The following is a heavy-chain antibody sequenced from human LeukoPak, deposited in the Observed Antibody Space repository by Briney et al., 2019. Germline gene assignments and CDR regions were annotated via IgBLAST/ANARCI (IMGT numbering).Heavy chain of an antibody. V-gene: IGHV4-39*01. J-gene: IGHJ4*02. CDR1: GGSISSTSYY. CDR2: IYYSGTT. CDR3: ARRVKGVTGKGLYFDF. Sequence: SEALSFTCTVSGGSISSTSYYWGWIRQPPGKGLEWIGTIYYSGTTSYNPSLESRVTISVDTSKNQFSLRLSSVTAADTAVYYCARRVKGVTGKGLYFDFWGQGTLVTVSS. D-gene: IGHD6-19*01.